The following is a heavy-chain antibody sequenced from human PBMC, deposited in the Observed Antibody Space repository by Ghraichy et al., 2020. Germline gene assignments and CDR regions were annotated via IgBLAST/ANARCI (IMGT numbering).Heavy chain of an antibody. CDR1: GGSMENTNYY. J-gene: IGHJ4*02. D-gene: IGHD5-24*01. Sequence: SETLSLTCSVSGGSMENTNYYWAWVRQPPGKGLEWIGSVSYSGTTYYNPSLKSRLTIIAATAKKQFSLRLTSLTDADTACFYCSSQFIPEDGPPYFDFWGQGALVTASS. CDR2: VSYSGTT. CDR3: SSQFIPEDGPPYFDF. V-gene: IGHV4-39*01.